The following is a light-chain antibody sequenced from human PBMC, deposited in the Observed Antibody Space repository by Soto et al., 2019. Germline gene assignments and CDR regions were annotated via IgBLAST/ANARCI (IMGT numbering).Light chain of an antibody. CDR3: SSYTSNSTVV. J-gene: IGLJ3*02. Sequence: QSVLTQPASVSGSPGQSITISCSGSSSDVGTYDYVSWFQHHPGKAPKLMIFDVSIRPSGVSNRFSASKSGNTASLTISGLQAEDEADYYCSSYTSNSTVVFGGGTQLTVL. CDR2: DVS. CDR1: SSDVGTYDY. V-gene: IGLV2-14*03.